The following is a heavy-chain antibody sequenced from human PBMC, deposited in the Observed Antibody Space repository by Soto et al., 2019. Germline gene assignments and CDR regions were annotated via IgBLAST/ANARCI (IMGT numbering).Heavy chain of an antibody. Sequence: EVHLGESGGGLVQPGGSLRLSCAASGFTFSTYWMHWVRQAPGKALVWVSRINADGTTTTYADSVKGRFTISRDNAKNTLYLQMNSLRAEDTAVYFCATVATHSYNWVDPWGQGTLVTISS. D-gene: IGHD3-3*02. CDR1: GFTFSTYW. CDR3: ATVATHSYNWVDP. CDR2: INADGTTT. J-gene: IGHJ5*02. V-gene: IGHV3-74*01.